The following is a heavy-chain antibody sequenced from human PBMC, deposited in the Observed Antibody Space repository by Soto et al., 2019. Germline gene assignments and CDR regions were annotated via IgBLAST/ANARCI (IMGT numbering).Heavy chain of an antibody. J-gene: IGHJ4*02. Sequence: VQLQESGPGLVKPSGTLSLTCAVSGGSISSGNWWSWVRQSPRKGLEWIGEISHSGNTNHNPSLKSRVTISIDKSKNQFSLKLTSVTAADTAVYYCASRRGNTYGPYDYWGQGTLVTVSS. D-gene: IGHD5-18*01. CDR1: GGSISSGNW. CDR2: ISHSGNT. CDR3: ASRRGNTYGPYDY. V-gene: IGHV4-4*02.